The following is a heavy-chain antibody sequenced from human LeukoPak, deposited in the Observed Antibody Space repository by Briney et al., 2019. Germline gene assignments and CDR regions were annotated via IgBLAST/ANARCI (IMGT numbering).Heavy chain of an antibody. CDR2: MNPNGGNT. D-gene: IGHD3-9*01. CDR1: GYTFSSYD. J-gene: IGHJ6*03. V-gene: IGHV1-8*01. Sequence: PMASLKLSCTASGYTFSSYDMNWVRQATGQGLEWMGWMNPNGGNTGYAQTFQGRVTMTRTTSKSTAYMELSSLRSEHTAVYYCALNLRYKYYYYYYMDAWGKGTTVTVSS. CDR3: ALNLRYKYYYYYYMDA.